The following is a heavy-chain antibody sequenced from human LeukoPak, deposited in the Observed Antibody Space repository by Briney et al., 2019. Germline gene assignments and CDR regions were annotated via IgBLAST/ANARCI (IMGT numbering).Heavy chain of an antibody. CDR2: IYYSGST. CDR3: ARGRDIVVVPAGNNWFDP. V-gene: IGHV4-59*12. CDR1: GGSISSYY. D-gene: IGHD2-2*01. Sequence: SETLSLTCTVSGGSISSYYWSWIRQPPGKGLEWIGYIYYSGSTNYNPSLKSRVTISVDTSKNQFSLKLSSVTAADTAVYYCARGRDIVVVPAGNNWFDPWGQGTLVTVSS. J-gene: IGHJ5*02.